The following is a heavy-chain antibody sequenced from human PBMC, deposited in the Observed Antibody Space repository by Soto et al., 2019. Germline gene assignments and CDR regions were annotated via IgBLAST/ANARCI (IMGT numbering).Heavy chain of an antibody. Sequence: SETLSLTCAVYGGSFSGYYWSWIRQPPGKGLEWIGEINHSGSTNYNPSLKSRVIISVDTSKNQFSLKLSSVTAADTAVYYCARSGGLVSSSASGYYMDVWGKGTTVTVSS. J-gene: IGHJ6*03. CDR1: GGSFSGYY. V-gene: IGHV4-34*01. D-gene: IGHD6-6*01. CDR2: INHSGST. CDR3: ARSGGLVSSSASGYYMDV.